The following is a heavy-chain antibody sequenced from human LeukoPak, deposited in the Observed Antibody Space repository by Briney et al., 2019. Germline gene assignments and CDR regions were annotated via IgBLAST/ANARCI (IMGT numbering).Heavy chain of an antibody. CDR2: IYYSGST. V-gene: IGHV4-39*07. CDR1: GGSISSSSYY. D-gene: IGHD3-22*01. J-gene: IGHJ4*02. CDR3: ARDSNYYDSSGYSSFDY. Sequence: SETLSLTCTVSGGSISSSSYYWGWIRQPPGKGLEWLGSIYYSGSTYYNPSLKSRVTISVDTSKNQFSLKLSSVTAAGTAVYYCARDSNYYDSSGYSSFDYWGQGTLVTVSS.